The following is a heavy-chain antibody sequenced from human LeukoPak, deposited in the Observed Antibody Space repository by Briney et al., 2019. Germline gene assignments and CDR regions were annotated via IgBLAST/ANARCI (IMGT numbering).Heavy chain of an antibody. CDR1: GCTFTSYY. D-gene: IGHD3-22*01. J-gene: IGHJ3*02. CDR3: ARDPGYDSSGLSTDAFDI. Sequence: GASVKVSCKASGCTFTSYYMHWVRQAPGQGLEWMGIINPSGSSTSYAQKFQGRVTMTRDMSTSTVYMELSSLRSEDTAVYYCARDPGYDSSGLSTDAFDIWGQGTMVTVSS. V-gene: IGHV1-46*01. CDR2: INPSGSST.